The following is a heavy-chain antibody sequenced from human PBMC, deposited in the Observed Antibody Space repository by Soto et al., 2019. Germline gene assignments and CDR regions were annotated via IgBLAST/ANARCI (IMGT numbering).Heavy chain of an antibody. CDR2: IIPIFDTA. Sequence: SVKVSCKASGGTFSSYAISWVRQAPGQGLEWMGGIIPIFDTANYAQKFQGRVTITADESTSTAYMELSSLRSEDTAVYYCARTRIVGVSSNWFDPWGQGTLVTVSS. CDR3: ARTRIVGVSSNWFDP. D-gene: IGHD1-26*01. V-gene: IGHV1-69*13. CDR1: GGTFSSYA. J-gene: IGHJ5*02.